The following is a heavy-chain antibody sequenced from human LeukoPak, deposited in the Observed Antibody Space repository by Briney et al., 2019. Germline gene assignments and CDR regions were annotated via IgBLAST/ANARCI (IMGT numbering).Heavy chain of an antibody. CDR1: GFTFSSYW. D-gene: IGHD6-6*01. CDR3: AKDMGSSSVGY. CDR2: INSDGSST. J-gene: IGHJ4*02. V-gene: IGHV3-74*01. Sequence: PGGSLRLSCAASGFTFSSYWMHWVRQAPGKGLVWVSRINSDGSSTSYADSVKGRFTISRDNAKNTLYLQMNSLRAEDTALYYCAKDMGSSSVGYWGQGTLVTVSS.